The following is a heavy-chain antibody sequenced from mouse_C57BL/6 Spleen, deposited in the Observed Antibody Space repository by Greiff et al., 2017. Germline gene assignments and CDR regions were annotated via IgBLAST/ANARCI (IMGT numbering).Heavy chain of an antibody. V-gene: IGHV1-80*01. CDR1: GYAFSSYW. CDR2: IYPGDGDT. D-gene: IGHD1-1*01. CDR3: ASLYYGSSYGAMDY. J-gene: IGHJ4*01. Sequence: LVESGAELVKPGASVKISCKASGYAFSSYWMNWVKQRPGKGLEWIGQIYPGDGDTNYNGQFKGKATLTADKSSSTAYMQLSSLTSEDSAVYFCASLYYGSSYGAMDYWGQGTSVTVSS.